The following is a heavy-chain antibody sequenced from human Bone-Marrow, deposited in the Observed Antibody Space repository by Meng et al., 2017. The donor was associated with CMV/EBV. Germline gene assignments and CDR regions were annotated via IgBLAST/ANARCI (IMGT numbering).Heavy chain of an antibody. J-gene: IGHJ4*02. D-gene: IGHD6-19*01. CDR1: GYSFTSHG. Sequence: ASVKVSCKPSGYSFTSHGISWVRQAPGQGLEWMGWISAYNGNTNYAQRLQGRVTMTTDTSTSTAYMELRGLRSDDTAVYYCAKFSQWLVPFDYWGQGSLVTVSS. CDR3: AKFSQWLVPFDY. V-gene: IGHV1-18*01. CDR2: ISAYNGNT.